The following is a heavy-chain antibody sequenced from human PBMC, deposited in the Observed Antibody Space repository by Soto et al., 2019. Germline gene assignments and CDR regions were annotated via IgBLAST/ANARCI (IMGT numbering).Heavy chain of an antibody. Sequence: GESLKISCKGSGYSFTSYWIGWVRQMPGKGLEWMGIIYPGDSDTRYSPSFQGQVTISADKSISTAYLQWSSLKASDTAMYYCARHHVDTAMVTRYYYYYGMDVWGQGTTVTSP. CDR3: ARHHVDTAMVTRYYYYYGMDV. D-gene: IGHD5-18*01. CDR2: IYPGDSDT. J-gene: IGHJ6*02. CDR1: GYSFTSYW. V-gene: IGHV5-51*01.